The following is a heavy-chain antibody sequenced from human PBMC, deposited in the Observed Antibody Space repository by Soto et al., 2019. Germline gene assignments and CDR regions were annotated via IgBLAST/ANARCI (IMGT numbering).Heavy chain of an antibody. V-gene: IGHV3-23*01. Sequence: VGSLRLSCAASGFTISSNAMYWVRQAPGKGLEWVSGISDRGDTTHYADSVKGRFTISRDTSKNTLYLQLNTLRADDTAVYYCAKDKPGATSVAYWGQGTLVTVSS. CDR1: GFTISSNA. D-gene: IGHD1-1*01. J-gene: IGHJ4*02. CDR3: AKDKPGATSVAY. CDR2: ISDRGDTT.